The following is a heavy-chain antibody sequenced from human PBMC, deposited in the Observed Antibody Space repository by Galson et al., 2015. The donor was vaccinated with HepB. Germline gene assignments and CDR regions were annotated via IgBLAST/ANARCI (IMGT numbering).Heavy chain of an antibody. CDR1: GYTFTSYG. CDR3: ARARLSELITMISSHAFDI. J-gene: IGHJ3*02. D-gene: IGHD3-22*01. V-gene: IGHV1-18*01. Sequence: SVKVSCKASGYTFTSYGISWVRQAPGQGLEWMGWISAYNGNTNYAQKLQGRVTMTTDTSTSTAYMELRSLRSDDTAVYYCARARLSELITMISSHAFDIWGQGTMVTVSS. CDR2: ISAYNGNT.